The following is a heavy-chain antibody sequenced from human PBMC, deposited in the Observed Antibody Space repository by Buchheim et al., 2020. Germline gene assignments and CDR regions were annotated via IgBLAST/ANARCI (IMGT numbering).Heavy chain of an antibody. D-gene: IGHD6-19*01. J-gene: IGHJ4*02. CDR1: GFTFSGHW. V-gene: IGHV3-74*02. Sequence: VQLVESGGGLVKPGGSLRLSCAASGFTFSGHWMYWVRQAPGKGLMWVSRINSDGSITAYADSVKGRFTVSRDNAKSTLYLQMSSLRAEDTAVYYCTRVGSSGSYHFVYWGQGTL. CDR2: INSDGSIT. CDR3: TRVGSSGSYHFVY.